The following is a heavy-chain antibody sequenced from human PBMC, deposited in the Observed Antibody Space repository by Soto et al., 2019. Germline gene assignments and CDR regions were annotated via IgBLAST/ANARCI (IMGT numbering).Heavy chain of an antibody. D-gene: IGHD4-4*01. Sequence: QVQLVESGGGVVQPGRSLRLSCAASGFTSSSYGMHWVRQAPGKGLEWVAVIWYGGSNKYYADSVSGRFPISRDNSKNTLYLQMNSLRAEDTAVYYCARDGSYWETMPTVIGLGYWGQGTLVTVSS. CDR3: ARDGSYWETMPTVIGLGY. CDR2: IWYGGSNK. V-gene: IGHV3-33*01. J-gene: IGHJ4*02. CDR1: GFTSSSYG.